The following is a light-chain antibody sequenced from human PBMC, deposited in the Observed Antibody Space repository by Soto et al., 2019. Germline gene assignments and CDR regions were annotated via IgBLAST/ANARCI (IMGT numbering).Light chain of an antibody. J-gene: IGKJ3*01. CDR1: QSISTW. CDR3: QQYNSYAFS. Sequence: DIQMYMSPSALSAYVRDRVNITCRASQSISTWLAWYQQKPVEAAKLLMYKASSLDSGVPSRFSGSGSGTEFTLTISGLQPEDFATYYCQQYNSYAFSFGPGTKVDIK. V-gene: IGKV1-5*03. CDR2: KAS.